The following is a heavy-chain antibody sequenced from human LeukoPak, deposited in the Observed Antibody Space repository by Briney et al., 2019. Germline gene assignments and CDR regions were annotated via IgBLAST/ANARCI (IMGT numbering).Heavy chain of an antibody. CDR2: IWYDGSNK. V-gene: IGHV3-33*06. CDR3: AKSGDSGSYHY. CDR1: GFTFSSYG. D-gene: IGHD1-26*01. Sequence: PGGSLRLSCAASGFTFSSYGMHWVRQAPGKGLEWVAVIWYDGSNKYYADSVKGRFTISRDNSKNTLYLQMNSLRAEDTAVYYCAKSGDSGSYHYWGQGTLVTVSS. J-gene: IGHJ4*02.